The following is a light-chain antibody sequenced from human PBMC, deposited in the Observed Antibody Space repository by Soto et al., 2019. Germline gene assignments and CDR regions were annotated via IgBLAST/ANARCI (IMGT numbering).Light chain of an antibody. J-gene: IGKJ5*01. CDR2: DSS. CDR1: QSVSSSS. CDR3: QQYNNWIT. V-gene: IGKV3D-20*01. Sequence: EIVLTQSPATLSLSPGERATLSCGASQSVSSSSLAWYQQKPGLAPRLLIYDSSSRATGISGRFSGGGSGTDFTLTISRLEPEDFAVYYCQQYNNWITFGQGTRLEIK.